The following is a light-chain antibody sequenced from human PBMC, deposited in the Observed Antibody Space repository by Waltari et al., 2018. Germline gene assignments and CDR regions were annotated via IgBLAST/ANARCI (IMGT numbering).Light chain of an antibody. V-gene: IGKV1-5*03. Sequence: DIQMTQSPSTLSASVGDRVTITCRASQSIIIWLAWYQQKPGKAPNLLIYKASSLESGVPPRFCGGGSGKEFTLTISSLQPDDLATYYGQQYSIYSWTFDQGTKVEVK. CDR1: QSIIIW. CDR2: KAS. CDR3: QQYSIYSWT. J-gene: IGKJ1*01.